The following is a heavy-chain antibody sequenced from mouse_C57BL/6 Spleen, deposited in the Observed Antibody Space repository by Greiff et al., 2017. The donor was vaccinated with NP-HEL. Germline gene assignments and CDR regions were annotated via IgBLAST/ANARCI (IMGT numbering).Heavy chain of an antibody. CDR1: GFTFSDYG. V-gene: IGHV5-17*01. CDR3: ARRGYFDY. Sequence: EVKLMESGGGLVKPGGSLKLSCAASGFTFSDYGMHWVRQAPEKGLEWVAYISSGSSTIYYAGTVKGRFTISRDNAKNTLCLQMTSLRAEDTAMYYGARRGYFDYWGQGTTLTVSS. J-gene: IGHJ2*01. CDR2: ISSGSSTI.